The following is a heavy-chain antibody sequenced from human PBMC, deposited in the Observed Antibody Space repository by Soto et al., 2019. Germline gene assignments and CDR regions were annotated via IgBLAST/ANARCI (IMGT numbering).Heavy chain of an antibody. V-gene: IGHV1-8*01. D-gene: IGHD3-10*01. CDR2: MNPNSVNT. Sequence: QVQLVQSGAEVKKPGASVKVSCKASGYTFTSYDINWVRQATGQGLEWMGWMNPNSVNTGSAQKFQGRVTMTRNTSISTAYMELSSLRSEDTAVYYCAITHLRFGEHHYWGQGTLVTASS. CDR1: GYTFTSYD. J-gene: IGHJ4*02. CDR3: AITHLRFGEHHY.